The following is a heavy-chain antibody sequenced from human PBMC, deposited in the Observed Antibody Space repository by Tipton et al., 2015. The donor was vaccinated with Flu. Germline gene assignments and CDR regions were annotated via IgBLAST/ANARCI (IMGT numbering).Heavy chain of an antibody. V-gene: IGHV3-48*02. Sequence: SLRLSCAASGFTFSSYSMNWVRQAPGKGLEWVSYISSSSTIYYADSVKGRFTFSRDNAKNSLYLQMNSLRDEDTAVYYCARDEYSSGWYMIEGYYYYGMDVWGQGP. CDR2: ISSSSTI. J-gene: IGHJ6*02. CDR1: GFTFSSYS. D-gene: IGHD6-19*01. CDR3: ARDEYSSGWYMIEGYYYYGMDV.